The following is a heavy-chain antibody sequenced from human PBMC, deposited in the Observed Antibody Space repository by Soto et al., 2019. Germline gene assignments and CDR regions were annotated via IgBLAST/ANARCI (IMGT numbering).Heavy chain of an antibody. J-gene: IGHJ4*02. CDR1: GFTFDDYA. Sequence: ESGGGLVQPGRSLRLSCAASGFTFDDYAMHWVLQAPGKGLEWVLGISWNSGSIGYADSVKGRFTISRDNAKNSLYLQMNSLRAEDTALYYCAKDISAMVCGIDYWGQGTLVTVSS. CDR2: ISWNSGSI. CDR3: AKDISAMVCGIDY. V-gene: IGHV3-9*01. D-gene: IGHD5-18*01.